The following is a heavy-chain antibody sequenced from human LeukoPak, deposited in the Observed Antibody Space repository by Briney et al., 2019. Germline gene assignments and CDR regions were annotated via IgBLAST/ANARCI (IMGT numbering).Heavy chain of an antibody. CDR3: VGIAVAGTRNY. J-gene: IGHJ4*02. CDR2: ISYDGSNK. Sequence: GGSLRLSCAASGFTFSSYAMHWVRQVPGKGLEWVAVISYDGSNKYYADSVKGRFTISRDNSKNTLYLQMNSLRAEDTAVYYCVGIAVAGTRNYWGQGTLVTVSS. D-gene: IGHD6-19*01. V-gene: IGHV3-30-3*01. CDR1: GFTFSSYA.